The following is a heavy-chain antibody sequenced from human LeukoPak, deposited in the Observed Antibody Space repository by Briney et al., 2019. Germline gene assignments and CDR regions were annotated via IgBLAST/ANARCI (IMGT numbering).Heavy chain of an antibody. J-gene: IGHJ6*03. V-gene: IGHV1-8*01. Sequence: ASVRVSCKASGYTFTSYDINWVRQATGQGLEWMGWMNPNSGNTGYAQKFQGRATMTRNSSITTAYMELSSLRSEDTAVYYCAREGGDGLELRENYYYYYMDVWGKGTTVTVSS. CDR2: MNPNSGNT. D-gene: IGHD1-7*01. CDR3: AREGGDGLELRENYYYYYMDV. CDR1: GYTFTSYD.